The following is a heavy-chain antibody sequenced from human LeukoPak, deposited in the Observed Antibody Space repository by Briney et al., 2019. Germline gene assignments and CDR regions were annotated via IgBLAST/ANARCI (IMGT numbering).Heavy chain of an antibody. D-gene: IGHD1-26*01. Sequence: GGSLRLSCAASGFTFSSSAMGWVRQAPGKGLEWVSAITGDGGGTNHADSVKGRFTISRDNSKNTLYLQMNSLRAEDTAVYYCAKETSSGNFVTIDCWGQGALVTVSS. CDR2: ITGDGGGT. J-gene: IGHJ4*02. V-gene: IGHV3-23*01. CDR3: AKETSSGNFVTIDC. CDR1: GFTFSSSA.